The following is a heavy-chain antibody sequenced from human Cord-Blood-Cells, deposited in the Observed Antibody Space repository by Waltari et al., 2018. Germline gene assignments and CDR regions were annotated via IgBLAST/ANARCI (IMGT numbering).Heavy chain of an antibody. D-gene: IGHD3-22*01. CDR2: IYSGGST. V-gene: IGHV3-53*01. J-gene: IGHJ4*02. CDR1: GFTVSSNY. Sequence: EVQLVESGGGLIQPGGSLRLSCAASGFTVSSNYMSWVRQAPGKGLEWVSVIYSGGSTYYADSVKGRFTISRDNSKNTLYLQMNSLRAEDTAVYYCARVFMGGSGYGLDYWGQGTLVTVSS. CDR3: ARVFMGGSGYGLDY.